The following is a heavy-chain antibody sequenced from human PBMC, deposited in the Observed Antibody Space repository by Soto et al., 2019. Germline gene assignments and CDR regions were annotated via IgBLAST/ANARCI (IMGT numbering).Heavy chain of an antibody. V-gene: IGHV2-5*02. CDR2: IYWDDDK. J-gene: IGHJ1*01. Sequence: QITLKESGPTLVKPTQTLTLTCTFSGFSLSINGVGVRWISQPPGKALEWLALIYWDDDKRYSPSLKSRLTITTDTSKSQLVLTMTNMDPVDTATYYCAHRLPTEYFQPWCQGTLVTVSS. CDR3: AHRLPTEYFQP. CDR1: GFSLSINGVG.